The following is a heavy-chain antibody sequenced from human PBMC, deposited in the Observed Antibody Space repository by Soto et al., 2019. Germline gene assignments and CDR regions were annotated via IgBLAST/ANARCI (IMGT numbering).Heavy chain of an antibody. D-gene: IGHD6-19*01. CDR2: IYYSGRT. CDR1: GDSINSRSYY. J-gene: IGHJ5*02. Sequence: SETLSLTCTVTGDSINSRSYYWGWIRQPPGKGLEWIGSIYYSGRTYNNPSLRSRVTISVDTSKNQFSLKLSSVTAADTAVFYCARHYSSGSRNWFDPWGQGTLVTVSS. V-gene: IGHV4-39*01. CDR3: ARHYSSGSRNWFDP.